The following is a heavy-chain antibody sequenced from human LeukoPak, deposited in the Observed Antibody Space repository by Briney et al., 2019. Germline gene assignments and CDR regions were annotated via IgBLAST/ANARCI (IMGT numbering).Heavy chain of an antibody. V-gene: IGHV3-30-3*01. CDR2: ISYDGSNK. D-gene: IGHD3-10*01. Sequence: WGSLRLSCAASGFTFSSYAMHWVRQAPGKGLEWVAVISYDGSNKYYADSVKGRFTISRDNSKNTLYLQMNSLRAEDTAVYYCARGFSGFDPWGQGTLVTVSS. CDR3: ARGFSGFDP. CDR1: GFTFSSYA. J-gene: IGHJ5*02.